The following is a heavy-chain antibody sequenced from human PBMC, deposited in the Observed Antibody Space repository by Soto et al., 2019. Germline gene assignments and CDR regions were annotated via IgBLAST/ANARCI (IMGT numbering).Heavy chain of an antibody. CDR3: ARIGASWYFVY. J-gene: IGHJ4*02. D-gene: IGHD3-16*01. Sequence: QVQLVQSGAEMKKPGASVKVSCEASGYTFTTYYIHWVRQAPGQGLEWMGIINPSDGRTIYSQKFQGRVTMTRDTSTSTVYMEVSSLRSEDTAVYYCARIGASWYFVYWGQGTLVTVSS. V-gene: IGHV1-46*01. CDR1: GYTFTTYY. CDR2: INPSDGRT.